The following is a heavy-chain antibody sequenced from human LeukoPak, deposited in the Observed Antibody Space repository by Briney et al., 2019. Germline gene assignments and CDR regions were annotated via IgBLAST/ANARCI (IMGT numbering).Heavy chain of an antibody. D-gene: IGHD6-13*01. CDR1: GDSVSSNSAA. Sequence: SQTLSLTCAISGDSVSSNSAAWNWIRQSPSRGLEWLGRTYYRSRWFNEYAVSVKSRITNKSDTSKNQFSLQLNSVTPEDTAVYYCGRGRAAAGKPIDYWGQGTLVTVSS. CDR3: GRGRAAAGKPIDY. J-gene: IGHJ4*02. V-gene: IGHV6-1*01. CDR2: TYYRSRWFN.